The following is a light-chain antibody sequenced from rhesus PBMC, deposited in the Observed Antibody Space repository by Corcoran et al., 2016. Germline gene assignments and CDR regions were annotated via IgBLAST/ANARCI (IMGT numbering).Light chain of an antibody. Sequence: IQMTQSPSSLSSSVGDRVTITCRAIQGICNNLSWYQQKPGKATKLLNYNASTLQSGIPSRFRGSGSGTDFNHTIRRLQPEDFATYYWQHGYGILTFGGGTKVEIK. J-gene: IGKJ4*01. CDR3: QHGYGILT. V-gene: IGKV1-25*01. CDR1: QGICNN. CDR2: NAS.